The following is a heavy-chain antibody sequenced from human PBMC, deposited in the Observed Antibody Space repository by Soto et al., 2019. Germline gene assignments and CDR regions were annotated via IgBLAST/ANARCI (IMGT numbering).Heavy chain of an antibody. CDR3: AKAKTPVVAATPVDY. Sequence: GGSLRLSCAASGFTFDDYAMHWVRQAPGKGLEWVSGISWNSGSIGYADSVKGRFTISRDNAKNSLYLQMNSLRAEDTALYYCAKAKTPVVAATPVDYWGQGTLVTVSS. CDR2: ISWNSGSI. D-gene: IGHD2-15*01. J-gene: IGHJ4*02. V-gene: IGHV3-9*01. CDR1: GFTFDDYA.